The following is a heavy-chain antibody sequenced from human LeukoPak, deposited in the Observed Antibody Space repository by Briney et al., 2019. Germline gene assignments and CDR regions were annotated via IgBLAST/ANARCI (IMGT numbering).Heavy chain of an antibody. CDR1: GGTFSSYA. CDR3: ARATITMVRGVTGWGAFDI. Sequence: SVKVSCKASGGTFSSYAISWVRQAPGQGLEWMGGIIPIFGTANYAQKFQGRVTITTDESTSTAYMELSSLRSEDTAVYYCARATITMVRGVTGWGAFDIWGQGTMVTVSS. J-gene: IGHJ3*02. D-gene: IGHD3-10*01. CDR2: IIPIFGTA. V-gene: IGHV1-69*05.